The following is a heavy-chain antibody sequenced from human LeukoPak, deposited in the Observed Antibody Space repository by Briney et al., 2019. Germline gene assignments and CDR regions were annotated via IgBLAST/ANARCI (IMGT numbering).Heavy chain of an antibody. V-gene: IGHV3-21*01. CDR1: GFTFSSYS. J-gene: IGHJ4*02. Sequence: PGGSLRLSCAASGFTFSSYSMNWVRQAPGKGLEWVSSISSSSTYIYYADSVKGRFTISRDNAKNSVYLHMNSLRAEDRGVYYCAKAGGDKPLDYWGQGTLVTVSS. CDR3: AKAGGDKPLDY. D-gene: IGHD4-17*01. CDR2: ISSSSTYI.